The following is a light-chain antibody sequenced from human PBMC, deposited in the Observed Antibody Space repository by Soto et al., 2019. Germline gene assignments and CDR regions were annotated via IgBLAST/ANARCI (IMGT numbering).Light chain of an antibody. CDR2: GAS. J-gene: IGKJ4*01. Sequence: ETVLTQSPGTLSLSPGERATLSCRASSAVSSIYLAWYQQKPGQAPRLLIYGASSRATGIPDRFSGSGSGTDFTLTISRLEPEDFGVYYCQQYESSITFGGATKVDIK. V-gene: IGKV3-20*01. CDR1: SAVSSIY. CDR3: QQYESSIT.